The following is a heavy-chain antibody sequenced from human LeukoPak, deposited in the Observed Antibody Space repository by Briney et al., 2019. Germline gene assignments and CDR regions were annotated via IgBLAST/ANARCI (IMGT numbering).Heavy chain of an antibody. CDR1: GYTFTSYY. D-gene: IGHD2-15*01. J-gene: IGHJ4*02. Sequence: ASVKVSCKASGYTFTSYYMHWVRQAPGQGLEWMGIINPSGGSTSYAQKFQGRVTMTRDTSTSTVYKELSSLRSEDTAVYYCERAGGGPPSYWGQGTLVTVSS. CDR2: INPSGGST. V-gene: IGHV1-46*01. CDR3: ERAGGGPPSY.